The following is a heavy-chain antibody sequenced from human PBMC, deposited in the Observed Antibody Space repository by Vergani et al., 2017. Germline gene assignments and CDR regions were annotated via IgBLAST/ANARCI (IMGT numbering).Heavy chain of an antibody. Sequence: EVQLVESGGGSVQSGGSLRLSCVASGFSFNIYWMHWVRQVPGKGLMWVARIDEYGNRATYGDFETGRFIISRDNAKNTVFLQMNNLRADDAGVYYCVRTEYCTGIACNTRFDSWGQGALVTVSS. J-gene: IGHJ5*01. CDR2: IDEYGNRA. CDR3: VRTEYCTGIACNTRFDS. V-gene: IGHV3-74*03. CDR1: GFSFNIYW. D-gene: IGHD2-8*02.